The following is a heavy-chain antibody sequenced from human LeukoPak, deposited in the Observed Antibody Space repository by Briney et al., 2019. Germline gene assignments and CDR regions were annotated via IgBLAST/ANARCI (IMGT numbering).Heavy chain of an antibody. CDR3: ARIPAAMDSWFDP. D-gene: IGHD2-2*01. J-gene: IGHJ5*02. CDR2: IYYSGST. Sequence: SETLSFTCTVSGGSISSYYWSWIRQPPGKGLEWIGYIYYSGSTNYNPSLNSRVTISVDTSKNQFSLKLSSVTAADTAVYYCARIPAAMDSWFDPWGQGTLVTVSS. V-gene: IGHV4-59*01. CDR1: GGSISSYY.